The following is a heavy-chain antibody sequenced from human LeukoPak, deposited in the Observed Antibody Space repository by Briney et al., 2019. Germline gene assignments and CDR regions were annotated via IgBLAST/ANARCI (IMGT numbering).Heavy chain of an antibody. CDR1: GGSISSYY. D-gene: IGHD3-10*01. CDR2: IYYSGST. V-gene: IGHV4-59*01. CDR3: ARDFGWFGESNRGEFDP. Sequence: SETLSLTCTVSGGSISSYYWSWIRQPPGKGLEWIGYIYYSGSTNYNPSLKSRVTISVDTSKNQFSLKLSSVTAADTAVYYCARDFGWFGESNRGEFDPWGQGTLDTVSS. J-gene: IGHJ5*02.